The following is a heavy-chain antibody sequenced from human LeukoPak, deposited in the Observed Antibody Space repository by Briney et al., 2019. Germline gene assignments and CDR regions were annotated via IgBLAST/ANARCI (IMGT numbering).Heavy chain of an antibody. CDR2: IRYDGSNK. CDR3: AKDREGYYDFWSGYLGAFDI. D-gene: IGHD3-3*01. CDR1: GFTFSSYG. Sequence: PGGPLRLSCAASGFTFSSYGMHWVRQAPGKGLEWVAFIRYDGSNKYYADSVKGRFTISRDNSKNTLYLQMNSLRAEDMAVYYCAKDREGYYDFWSGYLGAFDIWGPGTMVTVSS. V-gene: IGHV3-30*02. J-gene: IGHJ3*02.